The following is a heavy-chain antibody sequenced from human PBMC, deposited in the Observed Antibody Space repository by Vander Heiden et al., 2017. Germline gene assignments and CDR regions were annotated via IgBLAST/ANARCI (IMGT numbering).Heavy chain of an antibody. D-gene: IGHD2-21*02. J-gene: IGHJ4*02. CDR1: GFTFSRYS. Sequence: EVQLVESGGGLVKPGGSLRLSCAASGFTFSRYSMNWVRQAPGKGLEWVSSISSSSSYIYYADSVKGRFTISRDNAKNSLYLQMNSLRAEDTAVYYCARDGLYCGGDCYSVMDYWGQGTLVTVSS. V-gene: IGHV3-21*01. CDR2: ISSSSSYI. CDR3: ARDGLYCGGDCYSVMDY.